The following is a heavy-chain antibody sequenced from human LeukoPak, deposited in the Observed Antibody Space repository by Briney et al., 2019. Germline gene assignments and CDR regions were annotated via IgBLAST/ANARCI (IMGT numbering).Heavy chain of an antibody. J-gene: IGHJ4*02. D-gene: IGHD1-26*01. CDR1: GYTFTGYY. Sequence: ASVKVSCKASGYTFTGYYMHWVRQAPGQGLEWMGWINPNSGGTNYAQKFQGRVTMTRNTSISTAYMELSSLRSEDTAVYYCASAPSGSYDNPLDYWGQGTLVTVSS. CDR2: INPNSGGT. CDR3: ASAPSGSYDNPLDY. V-gene: IGHV1-2*02.